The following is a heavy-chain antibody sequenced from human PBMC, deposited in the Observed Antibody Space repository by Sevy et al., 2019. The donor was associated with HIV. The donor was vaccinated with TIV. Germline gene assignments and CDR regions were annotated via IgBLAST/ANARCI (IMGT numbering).Heavy chain of an antibody. Sequence: SETLSLTCTVSGGSISSSSYYWGWIRQPPGKGLEWIGSIYYSGSTYYNPSLKSRVTISVETSKNQFSLKLSSVTAADTAVYYCARVWVYCSGGSCLKNWFDPWGQGTLVTVSS. V-gene: IGHV4-39*01. CDR1: GGSISSSSYY. D-gene: IGHD2-15*01. J-gene: IGHJ5*02. CDR2: IYYSGST. CDR3: ARVWVYCSGGSCLKNWFDP.